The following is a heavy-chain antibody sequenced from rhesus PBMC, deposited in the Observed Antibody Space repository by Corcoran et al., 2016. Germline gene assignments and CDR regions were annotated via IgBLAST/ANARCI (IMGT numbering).Heavy chain of an antibody. CDR2: INSGGAST. V-gene: IGHV3S5*01. J-gene: IGHJ6*01. CDR3: AKDLYSSWSGLDS. Sequence: EVQLVETGGGLVQPGGSLKLSCAASGFTFSSYGMRWVRQAPGKGLEWVSAINSGGASTYYADSVKGRFTISRDNSKNTLSLQMNSLRAEDTAVYYCAKDLYSSWSGLDSWGQGVVVTVSS. D-gene: IGHD6-13*01. CDR1: GFTFSSYG.